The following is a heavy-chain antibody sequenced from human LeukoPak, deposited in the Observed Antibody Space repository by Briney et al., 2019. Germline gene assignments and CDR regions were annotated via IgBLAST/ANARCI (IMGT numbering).Heavy chain of an antibody. CDR1: GFTFSSYA. J-gene: IGHJ3*02. V-gene: IGHV3-23*01. CDR2: ISGSGGST. Sequence: GGSLRLSCAASGFTFSSYAMSWVRQAPGKGLEWVSAISGSGGSTYYADSVKGRFTISRDNSKNTLYLQMNSLRAEDTAVYYCARPLNDFWSAEGAFDIWGQGTMVTVSS. CDR3: ARPLNDFWSAEGAFDI. D-gene: IGHD3-3*01.